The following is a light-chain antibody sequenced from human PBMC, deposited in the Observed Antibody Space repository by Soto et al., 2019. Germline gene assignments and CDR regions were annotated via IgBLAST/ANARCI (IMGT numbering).Light chain of an antibody. Sequence: QSVLTQTSSASGTPGQRVTISCSGSSSNIGSNYVYWYQQLPGTAPKLLIHRNNQRPSGVPDRFSGSKSGTSASLAISGLRSEDEADYYCAAWDDSLSGRYVFGTGTKVTVL. CDR3: AAWDDSLSGRYV. CDR2: RNN. V-gene: IGLV1-47*01. J-gene: IGLJ1*01. CDR1: SSNIGSNY.